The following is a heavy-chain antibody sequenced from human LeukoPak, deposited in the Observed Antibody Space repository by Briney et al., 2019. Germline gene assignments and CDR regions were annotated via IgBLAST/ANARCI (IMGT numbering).Heavy chain of an antibody. CDR1: GGSISSGGYY. V-gene: IGHV4-31*03. Sequence: PSETLSLTCTVSGGSISSGGYYWSWIRQHPGKGLEWIGYIYYSGSTYYNPSLKSRVTISVDTSKNQFSLKLSSVSAADAAVYYCARVGSDWNDVRYNWFDPWGQGTLVTVSS. CDR3: ARVGSDWNDVRYNWFDP. CDR2: IYYSGST. D-gene: IGHD1-1*01. J-gene: IGHJ5*02.